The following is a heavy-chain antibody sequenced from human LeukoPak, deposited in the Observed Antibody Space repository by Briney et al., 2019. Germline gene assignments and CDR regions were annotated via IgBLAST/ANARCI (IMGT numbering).Heavy chain of an antibody. CDR3: VKNFDP. Sequence: GGSLRLSCVASGFTFTSSDFNWIRQAPGKGLEWLSTITRSGSNLYYADSVKGRFTTSRDDAKDSVYLQMESLRVEDTAIYYWVKNFDPGGQGTGVTVSS. V-gene: IGHV3-21*01. D-gene: IGHD2/OR15-2a*01. J-gene: IGHJ5*02. CDR2: ITRSGSNL. CDR1: GFTFTSSD.